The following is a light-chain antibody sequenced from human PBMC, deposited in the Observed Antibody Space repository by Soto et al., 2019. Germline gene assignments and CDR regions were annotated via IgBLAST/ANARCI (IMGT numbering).Light chain of an antibody. J-gene: IGKJ1*01. Sequence: DIVMTQSPATLSGSPGERSTLSCMAIQSISSYLAWYQQKPGQAPRLLIYGASTRATDIPPRFSGGGSGTEFTLTISSLQSEDFAVYYCHQYNDWPRGTVGQGTKVDIK. V-gene: IGKV3-15*01. CDR2: GAS. CDR3: HQYNDWPRGT. CDR1: QSISSY.